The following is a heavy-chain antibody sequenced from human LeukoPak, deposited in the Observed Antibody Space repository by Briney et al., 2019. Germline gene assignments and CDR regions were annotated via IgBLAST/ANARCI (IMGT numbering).Heavy chain of an antibody. D-gene: IGHD3-10*01. V-gene: IGHV4-59*01. J-gene: IGHJ4*02. Sequence: PSETLSLTCTVSGGSISSYYWSWIRQPPGKGLEWIGYIYYSGSTNYNPSLKSRVTISVDTSKNQFSLKLSSVTAADTAVYYRASGDPNVLLWFGELRFWGQGTLVTVSS. CDR1: GGSISSYY. CDR3: ASGDPNVLLWFGELRF. CDR2: IYYSGST.